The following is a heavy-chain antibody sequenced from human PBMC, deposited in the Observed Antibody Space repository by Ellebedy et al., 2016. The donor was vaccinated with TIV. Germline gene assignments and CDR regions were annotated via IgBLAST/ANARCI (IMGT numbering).Heavy chain of an antibody. CDR3: SRDPALPRGRFDT. CDR2: IYYSGSA. J-gene: IGHJ5*02. V-gene: IGHV4-39*07. Sequence: MPSETLSLTCTVSGGSISNSDYYWNWIRQPPGKGLEWIGSIYYSGSAYYNPSLKSRVTVSVDTSKTQFSLNLSSVTATDTAVYYCSRDPALPRGRFDTWGQGTRVTGSS. CDR1: GGSISNSDYY.